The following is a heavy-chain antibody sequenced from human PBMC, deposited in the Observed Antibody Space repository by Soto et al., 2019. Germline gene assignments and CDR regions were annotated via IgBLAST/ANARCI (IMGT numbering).Heavy chain of an antibody. V-gene: IGHV3-23*01. CDR3: VKGDRNQPAVVDY. CDR2: ISGSGSST. J-gene: IGHJ4*02. D-gene: IGHD2-2*01. CDR1: GFTFSSYA. Sequence: EVQLLESGGGRIQPGGSLRLSCAASGFTFSSYAMNWVRQVPGKGLQWVSGISGSGSSTYYSDSVRGRFTISRDNSRNTLYLQMSSLRVEDTALYYCVKGDRNQPAVVDYWGQGTLVTVSS.